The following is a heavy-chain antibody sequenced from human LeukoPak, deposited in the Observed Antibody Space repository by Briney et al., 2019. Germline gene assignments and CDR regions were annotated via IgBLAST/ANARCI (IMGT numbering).Heavy chain of an antibody. CDR1: GFTFGDYA. J-gene: IGHJ4*02. CDR3: TREEDHSSGLYVDD. Sequence: GGSLRLSCTASGFTFGDYAVSWFRQAPGKGLEWVGCIRSKVYVGTTEYAASVKGRFTIPRDDSKSIAYLQMNSLKTEDTAVYYCTREEDHSSGLYVDDGGQGTLVTVSS. V-gene: IGHV3-49*03. CDR2: IRSKVYVGTT. D-gene: IGHD6-19*01.